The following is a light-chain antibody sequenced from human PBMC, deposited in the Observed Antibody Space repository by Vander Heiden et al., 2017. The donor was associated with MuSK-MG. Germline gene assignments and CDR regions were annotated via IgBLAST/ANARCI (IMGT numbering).Light chain of an antibody. CDR2: DAS. CDR3: QQRSNPMS. V-gene: IGKV3-11*01. Sequence: EIVLTQSPATLSLSPGERATLSCRASQSVSSYLAWYQQKPGQAPRLLIYDASNRANGIPDRFSGSGSGTDFTLTSSSREPEDFAVYYGQQRSNPMSFGQGTRLEIK. CDR1: QSVSSY. J-gene: IGKJ5*01.